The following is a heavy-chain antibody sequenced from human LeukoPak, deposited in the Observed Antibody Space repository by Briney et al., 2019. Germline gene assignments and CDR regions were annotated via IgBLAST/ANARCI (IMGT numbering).Heavy chain of an antibody. CDR1: GFTFSSYE. CDR2: ISSSGSTI. CDR3: ARELKYYDFWSGYGDY. Sequence: GGSLRLSCAASGFTFSSYEMNWVPQAPGQGLESVSYISSSGSTIYYADSVKGRFTISRDNAKNSLYLQMNSLRAEDTAVYYCARELKYYDFWSGYGDYWGQGTLVTVSS. J-gene: IGHJ4*02. V-gene: IGHV3-48*03. D-gene: IGHD3-3*01.